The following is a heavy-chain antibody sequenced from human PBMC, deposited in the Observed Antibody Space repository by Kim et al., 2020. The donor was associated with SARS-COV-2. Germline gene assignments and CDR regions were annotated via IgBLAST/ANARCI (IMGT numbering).Heavy chain of an antibody. D-gene: IGHD5-18*01. V-gene: IGHV4-31*03. CDR1: GGSISSDGYY. Sequence: SETLSLTCTVSGGSISSDGYYWSWIRQHPGKGLEWIGYIYYSGSTYYNPSLKSRVTISVDTSKNQFSLKLSSVTAADTAVYYCAVRGYSYGPQYYWGQGTLVTVSS. CDR3: AVRGYSYGPQYY. J-gene: IGHJ4*02. CDR2: IYYSGST.